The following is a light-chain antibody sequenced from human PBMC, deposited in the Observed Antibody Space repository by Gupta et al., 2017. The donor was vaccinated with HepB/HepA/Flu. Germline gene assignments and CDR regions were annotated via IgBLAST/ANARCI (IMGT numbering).Light chain of an antibody. CDR1: QGISSY. CDR2: AAS. Sequence: AIGMTKSPSSFSASTGDRVTITCRASQGISSYLAWYQQKPGKAPKLLIYAASTLQSGVPSRFSGSGSGTDFTLTISCLQSEDFATYYCQQYYSYPLTFGQGTKVEIK. CDR3: QQYYSYPLT. V-gene: IGKV1-8*01. J-gene: IGKJ1*01.